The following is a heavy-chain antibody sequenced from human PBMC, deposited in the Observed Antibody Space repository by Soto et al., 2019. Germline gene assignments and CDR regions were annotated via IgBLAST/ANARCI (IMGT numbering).Heavy chain of an antibody. J-gene: IGHJ4*02. CDR2: ISSNSDTI. CDR3: AKDMKWGGMTTIPYFDS. D-gene: IGHD4-17*01. V-gene: IGHV3-9*02. Sequence: EVQLVESGGGLVQPGRSLRLSCVASGFTADDYAMHWVRQAPGKGLEWVSGISSNSDTIDYADSVKGRFTISRDNAKNSLFRQMNSLRPEDTALYYCAKDMKWGGMTTIPYFDSWGQGTLVTVSS. CDR1: GFTADDYA.